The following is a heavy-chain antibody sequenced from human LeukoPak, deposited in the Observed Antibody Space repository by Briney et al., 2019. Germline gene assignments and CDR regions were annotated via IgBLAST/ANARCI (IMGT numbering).Heavy chain of an antibody. V-gene: IGHV1-18*01. Sequence: ASVKVSCKASGYTFTVSGVSWVRQAPGQGLEWMGWINAYNGDTHYAQNLQGRLTMTTDTSTSKAFMELRSLRPDDTAVDYCAKGGLEAPGTYLYHYGAVGGRGPRVTVP. J-gene: IGHJ6*03. CDR2: INAYNGDT. CDR1: GYTFTVSG. D-gene: IGHD2-2*01. CDR3: AKGGLEAPGTYLYHYGAV.